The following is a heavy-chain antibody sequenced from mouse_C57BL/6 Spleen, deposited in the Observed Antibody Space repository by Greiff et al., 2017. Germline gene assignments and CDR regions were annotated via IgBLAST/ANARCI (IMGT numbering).Heavy chain of an antibody. J-gene: IGHJ4*01. V-gene: IGHV1-50*01. D-gene: IGHD2-4*01. CDR2: IDPSDSYT. CDR3: AYYDYDVEDAMDY. CDR1: GYTFTSYW. Sequence: VQLQQPGAELVKPGASVKLSCKASGYTFTSYWMQWVKQRPGQGLEWIGEIDPSDSYTNYNQKFKGKATLTVDTSSSTAYMQLSSLTSEDSAVYYCAYYDYDVEDAMDYWGQGTSGTVSS.